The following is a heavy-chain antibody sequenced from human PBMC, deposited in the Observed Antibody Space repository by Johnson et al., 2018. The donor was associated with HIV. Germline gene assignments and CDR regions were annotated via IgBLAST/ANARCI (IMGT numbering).Heavy chain of an antibody. D-gene: IGHD6-13*01. J-gene: IGHJ3*02. Sequence: VQAVESGGGVVPPGGSPTLSPAASRLAFSCYCMHWVRPAPGKGPESVTFIRYDGSQEYYSNPVKGRFTISRDNSKNTLYLQMNSLRAEDTAVYYCGHSSSWLDAFDIWGQGTMVTVSS. CDR3: GHSSSWLDAFDI. CDR2: IRYDGSQE. V-gene: IGHV3-30*02. CDR1: RLAFSCYC.